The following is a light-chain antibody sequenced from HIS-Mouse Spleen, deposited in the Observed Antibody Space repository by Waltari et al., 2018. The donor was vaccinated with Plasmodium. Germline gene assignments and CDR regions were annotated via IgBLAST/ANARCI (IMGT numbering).Light chain of an antibody. CDR1: QSVSSN. J-gene: IGKJ1*01. V-gene: IGKV3-15*01. CDR2: GAS. Sequence: EIVMTQSPATLSVSPGDRATLSCRASQSVSSNVAWYQQKPGQAPRLLIYGASTRATGIPARFSGSGSGTEFTLTISSMQSEDFAVYYCQQYNNWPRGTFGQGTKVEIK. CDR3: QQYNNWPRGT.